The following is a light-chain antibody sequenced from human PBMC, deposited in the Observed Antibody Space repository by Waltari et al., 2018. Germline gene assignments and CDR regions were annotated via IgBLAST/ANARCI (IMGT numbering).Light chain of an antibody. CDR2: ATS. CDR1: QDIRNW. J-gene: IGKJ3*01. CDR3: QQANSFPIT. Sequence: DIQMTQSPSSVSASVGDRVTMTCRASQDIRNWLAWYQQKPGKAPNLLIYATSSLQTGVPSRFSGSRSGTEFTLTISSLQPEDFATYYCQQANSFPITFGPGTKVDFK. V-gene: IGKV1-12*01.